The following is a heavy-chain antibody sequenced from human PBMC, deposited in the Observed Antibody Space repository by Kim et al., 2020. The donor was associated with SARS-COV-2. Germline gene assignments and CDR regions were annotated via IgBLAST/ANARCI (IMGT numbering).Heavy chain of an antibody. V-gene: IGHV4-34*01. Sequence: SETLSLTCAVYGGSFSGYYWSWIRQPPGKGLEWIGEINHSGSTNYNPSLKSRVTISVDTSKNQFSLKLSSLTAADTAVYYCARAGRQWLVRPLFYYFDY. D-gene: IGHD6-19*01. J-gene: IGHJ4*01. CDR2: INHSGST. CDR1: GGSFSGYY. CDR3: ARAGRQWLVRPLFYYFDY.